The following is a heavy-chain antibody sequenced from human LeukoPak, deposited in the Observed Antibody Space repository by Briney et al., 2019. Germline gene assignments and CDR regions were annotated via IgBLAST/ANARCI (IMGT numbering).Heavy chain of an antibody. CDR2: ISGSDSST. D-gene: IGHD5-24*01. CDR1: GFTFNTYE. Sequence: GGSLRLSCAASGFTFNTYELNWVRQAPGKGLEWVSTISGSDSSTYYADSVKGRFTISRDNSKNTLYLQMNSLRADDTAVYYCAKSGYNRFDYWGQGTLVTVSS. V-gene: IGHV3-23*01. J-gene: IGHJ4*02. CDR3: AKSGYNRFDY.